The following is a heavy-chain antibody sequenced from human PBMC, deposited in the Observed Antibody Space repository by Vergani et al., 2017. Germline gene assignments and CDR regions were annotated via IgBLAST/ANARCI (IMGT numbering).Heavy chain of an antibody. Sequence: QVQLVQSGAEVKKPGASVKVSFKASGYTFTSYAMHWVRQAPGQRLEWMGWINAGNGNTKYSQKFQGRVTITRDTSASTAYMELSSLRSEDTAVYYCARSYDYGDMFDYWGQGTLVTVSS. V-gene: IGHV1-3*01. D-gene: IGHD4-17*01. CDR3: ARSYDYGDMFDY. J-gene: IGHJ4*02. CDR2: INAGNGNT. CDR1: GYTFTSYA.